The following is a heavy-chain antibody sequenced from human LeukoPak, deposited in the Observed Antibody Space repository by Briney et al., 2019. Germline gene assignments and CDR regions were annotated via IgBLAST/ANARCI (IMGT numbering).Heavy chain of an antibody. V-gene: IGHV1-2*02. D-gene: IGHD3-16*02. J-gene: IGHJ4*02. CDR2: INPNSGGT. CDR3: ARVSDVIGATSYYFDY. Sequence: ASVKVSCKASGYTFTGYYMHWVRQAPGQGLEWMGWINPNSGGTNYAQKFQGRVTITRNTSISTAYMELSSLRSEDTAVYYCARVSDVIGATSYYFDYWGQGTLVTVSS. CDR1: GYTFTGYY.